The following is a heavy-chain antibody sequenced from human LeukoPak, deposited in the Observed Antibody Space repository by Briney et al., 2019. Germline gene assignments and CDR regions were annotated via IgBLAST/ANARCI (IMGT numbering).Heavy chain of an antibody. CDR3: AKDRTGTTGADWFDP. J-gene: IGHJ5*02. CDR1: GITFSGYT. V-gene: IGHV3-23*01. Sequence: PGGSLRLACVPSGITFSGYTMSWVRQAPGKGLEWVSAIETGGASTYYADSVKGRFTISRDNSKNTLYLQMNSLRAEDTAIYYCAKDRTGTTGADWFDPWGQGTLVTVSS. CDR2: IETGGAST. D-gene: IGHD1-1*01.